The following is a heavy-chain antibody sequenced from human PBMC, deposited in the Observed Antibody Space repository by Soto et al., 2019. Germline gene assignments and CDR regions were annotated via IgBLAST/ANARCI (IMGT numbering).Heavy chain of an antibody. CDR3: ATVSDWAFDY. CDR2: IYPDDSDT. D-gene: IGHD3-9*01. V-gene: IGHV5-51*01. J-gene: IGHJ4*02. CDR1: GYSFMNYW. Sequence: GESLKISCEASGYSFMNYWIGWVRQMPGKGLEWMGIIYPDDSDTRYSPSFQGQVTISVDESISTVFLQWSSLKASDTAMYYCATVSDWAFDYWGQGTLVTVSS.